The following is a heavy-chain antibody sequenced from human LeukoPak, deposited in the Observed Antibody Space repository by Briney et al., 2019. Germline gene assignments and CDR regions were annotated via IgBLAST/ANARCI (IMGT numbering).Heavy chain of an antibody. D-gene: IGHD5-18*01. CDR2: IIPIFGTA. V-gene: IGHV1-69*13. Sequence: GASVKVSCKASGGPFSSYAISWVRQAPGQGLEWMGGIIPIFGTANYAQKFQGRVTITADESTNTAYMELNSLRSEDTAVFYCARGQKYRSGYTVTELGSGYFDYWGQGTLVTVSS. CDR1: GGPFSSYA. J-gene: IGHJ4*02. CDR3: ARGQKYRSGYTVTELGSGYFDY.